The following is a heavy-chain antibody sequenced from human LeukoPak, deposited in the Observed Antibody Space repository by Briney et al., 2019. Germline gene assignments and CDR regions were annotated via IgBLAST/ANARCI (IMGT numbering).Heavy chain of an antibody. CDR3: ARGWGYSSS. D-gene: IGHD6-13*01. Sequence: PSETLSLTCAVYGRSFSGYYWSWIRQPPGKGLEWIGEINHSGSTNYNPSLKSRVTISVDTSKNQFSLKLSSVTAADTAVYYCARGWGYSSSWGQGTLVTVSS. CDR2: INHSGST. CDR1: GRSFSGYY. V-gene: IGHV4-34*01. J-gene: IGHJ4*02.